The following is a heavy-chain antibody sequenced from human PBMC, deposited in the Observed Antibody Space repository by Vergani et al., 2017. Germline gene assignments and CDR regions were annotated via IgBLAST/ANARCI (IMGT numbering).Heavy chain of an antibody. Sequence: EVQLVESGGGLVKPGGSLRLSCAASGFTFSNAWMSWVRQAPGKGLEWVGRIKSKTDGGTTDYAAPVKGRFTISRDDSKNTLYLQMNSLKTEDTAVYYCAKDKLLSGSYLSPGAFDIWGQGTMVTVSS. V-gene: IGHV3-15*01. D-gene: IGHD1-26*01. J-gene: IGHJ3*02. CDR1: GFTFSNAW. CDR2: IKSKTDGGTT. CDR3: AKDKLLSGSYLSPGAFDI.